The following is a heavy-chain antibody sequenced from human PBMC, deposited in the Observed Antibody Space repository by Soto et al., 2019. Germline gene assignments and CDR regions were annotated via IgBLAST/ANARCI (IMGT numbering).Heavy chain of an antibody. Sequence: SVKVSCKASGFTFTSSAVQWVRQARGQRLEWIGWIVVGSGNTNYAQKFQERVTITRDMSTSTAYMELSSLRSEDTAVYYCADYDSSGYYAFDIWGQGTMVTVSS. J-gene: IGHJ3*02. D-gene: IGHD3-22*01. V-gene: IGHV1-58*01. CDR2: IVVGSGNT. CDR1: GFTFTSSA. CDR3: ADYDSSGYYAFDI.